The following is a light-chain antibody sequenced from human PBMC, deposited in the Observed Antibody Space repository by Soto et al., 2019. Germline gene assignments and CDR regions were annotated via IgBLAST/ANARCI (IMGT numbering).Light chain of an antibody. CDR3: PQSYSNPLT. V-gene: IGKV1-39*01. J-gene: IGKJ4*01. CDR1: QSISSH. CDR2: GAS. Sequence: DIQITQSPSSLSASVGDRVTITCRASQSISSHLNWYAQKPGKVPKRLIYGASSLQSGVQSRFSGSYAGTEFTLTINSLQPEDFATYYCPQSYSNPLTFGGGTKVDIK.